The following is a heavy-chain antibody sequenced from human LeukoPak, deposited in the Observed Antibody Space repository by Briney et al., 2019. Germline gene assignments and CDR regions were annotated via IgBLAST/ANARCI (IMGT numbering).Heavy chain of an antibody. CDR2: IYPGDSDT. CDR3: ARYYCSSTSCYGFDY. D-gene: IGHD2-2*01. V-gene: IGHV5-51*01. CDR1: GYSFTSYW. Sequence: GGSLRLSCKGPGYSFTSYWIGWVRQMPGKGLEWMGIIYPGDSDTRYSPSFQGQVTISADKSISTAYLQWSSLKASDTAMYYCARYYCSSTSCYGFDYWGQGTPVTVSS. J-gene: IGHJ4*02.